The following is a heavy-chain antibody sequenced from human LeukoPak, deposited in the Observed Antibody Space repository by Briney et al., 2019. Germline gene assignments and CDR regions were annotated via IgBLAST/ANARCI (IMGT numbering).Heavy chain of an antibody. D-gene: IGHD5-18*01. Sequence: PGRSLRLSCTGSGSTLAAHATSWVRQAPGKGLGWVGSIRSKAYRATTEYAASVKGRFSISRDDSASIAYLQMNSLKTEDTAVYYCARGPIQLWIHNAMDVWGQGTTVTVSS. CDR1: GSTLAAHA. CDR3: ARGPIQLWIHNAMDV. CDR2: IRSKAYRATT. V-gene: IGHV3-49*04. J-gene: IGHJ6*02.